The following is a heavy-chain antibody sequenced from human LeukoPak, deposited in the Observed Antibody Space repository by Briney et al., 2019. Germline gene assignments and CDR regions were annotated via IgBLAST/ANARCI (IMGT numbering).Heavy chain of an antibody. V-gene: IGHV4-59*01. CDR3: ARDSDGSGSYGY. J-gene: IGHJ4*02. Sequence: PSETLSLTCTVSGGSISSYYWSWIRQPPGKGLEWIGYIYYSGSTNYNPSLKSRVTISVDTSKNQFSLKLSSVTAADTAVYYCARDSDGSGSYGYWGQGTLVTVSS. D-gene: IGHD3-10*01. CDR1: GGSISSYY. CDR2: IYYSGST.